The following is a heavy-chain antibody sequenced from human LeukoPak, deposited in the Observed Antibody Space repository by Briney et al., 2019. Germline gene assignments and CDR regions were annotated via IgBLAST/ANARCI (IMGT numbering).Heavy chain of an antibody. D-gene: IGHD3-10*01. V-gene: IGHV4-59*01. J-gene: IGHJ4*02. CDR2: IYDSGNT. CDR3: ATRRGFELFFDL. Sequence: PSETLSLTCTVSGPFIKTYYWSWIRQVPGKGLEWIGHIYDSGNTNYNPSLESRVTILADTSKSQFSLKLNSVTAADTAVYFCATRRGFELFFDLWGQGTRVTVSS. CDR1: GPFIKTYY.